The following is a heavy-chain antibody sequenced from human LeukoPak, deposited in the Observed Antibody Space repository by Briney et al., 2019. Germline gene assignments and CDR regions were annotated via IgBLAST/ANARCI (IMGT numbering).Heavy chain of an antibody. D-gene: IGHD3-3*01. CDR1: GGSFGNYY. CDR3: ARGGSGYHSSLYYYYYYMDV. CDR2: IYDSGTT. Sequence: PSETLSLTCTVSGGSFGNYYWSWIRQPPGKGLEWIGYIYDSGTTNYNPSLKSRVTISVDTSKNQFSLKLSSVTAADTAVYYCARGGSGYHSSLYYYYYYMDVWGKGTTVTVSS. J-gene: IGHJ6*03. V-gene: IGHV4-59*01.